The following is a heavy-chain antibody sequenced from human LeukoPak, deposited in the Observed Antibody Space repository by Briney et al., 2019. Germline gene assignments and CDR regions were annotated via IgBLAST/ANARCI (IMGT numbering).Heavy chain of an antibody. CDR3: ARLGGYYDPPGY. V-gene: IGHV4-39*01. Sequence: SETLCLTCTVSGGSISSPTYYWAWIRQPPGKGLEWIGTIHYSGSTFYNPSLKSRVTISVDTSKNQFSLKLSSVTAADTAVYYCARLGGYYDPPGYWGQGTLVTVSS. CDR1: GGSISSPTYY. D-gene: IGHD3-22*01. J-gene: IGHJ4*02. CDR2: IHYSGST.